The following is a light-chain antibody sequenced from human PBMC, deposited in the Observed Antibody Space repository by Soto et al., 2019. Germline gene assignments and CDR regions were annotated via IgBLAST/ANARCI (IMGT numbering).Light chain of an antibody. CDR1: QSVRRTY. J-gene: IGKJ5*01. Sequence: EIVFTQSPGTPSLSPGEKATLSCRASQSVRRTYLAWYQQKPGQAPRLLIYGASSRATGIPARFSGSGSGTDFILTISSLEPEDFATYYCQQLHGYPITFGQGTRLENK. CDR3: QQLHGYPIT. V-gene: IGKV3-20*01. CDR2: GAS.